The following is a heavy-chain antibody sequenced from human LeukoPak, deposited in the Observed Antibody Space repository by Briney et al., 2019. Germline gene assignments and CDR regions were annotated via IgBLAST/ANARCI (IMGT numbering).Heavy chain of an antibody. J-gene: IGHJ4*02. Sequence: SETLSLTCAVSGGSISSADYYWSWIRQSPGKGLEWIGFIYYSGSTYYNPSLKSRVTISVDTSKNQFSLKLRSVTAADTAVYYCASIVVVTAVIDYWGQGTLVTVSS. CDR3: ASIVVVTAVIDY. CDR1: GGSISSADYY. CDR2: IYYSGST. V-gene: IGHV4-30-4*01. D-gene: IGHD2-21*02.